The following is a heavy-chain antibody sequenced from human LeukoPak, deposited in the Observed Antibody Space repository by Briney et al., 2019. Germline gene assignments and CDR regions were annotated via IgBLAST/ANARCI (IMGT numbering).Heavy chain of an antibody. V-gene: IGHV3-11*05. CDR3: ARAPPYYDILTGYFDY. J-gene: IGHJ4*02. CDR2: ISSSSSYT. D-gene: IGHD3-9*01. Sequence: PGGSLRLSCAASGFMYSDYYMTWIRQAPGKGLEWVSYISSSSSYTNYADSVKGRFTISRDNAKNSLYLQMNSLRAEDTAVYYCARAPPYYDILTGYFDYWGQGTLVTVSS. CDR1: GFMYSDYY.